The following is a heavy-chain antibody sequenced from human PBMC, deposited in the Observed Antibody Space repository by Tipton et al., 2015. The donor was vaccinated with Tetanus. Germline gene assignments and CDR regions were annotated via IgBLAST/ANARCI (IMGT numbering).Heavy chain of an antibody. CDR3: AASGIVGSGSKVDC. Sequence: SLRLSCATSGLFFKNAWMHWVRQAPGKGLEWVGRIKSKTDGGTTDYAARVKDRFSISSDESKNTLFLQRNSLKAEDTAGYDCAASGIVGSGSKVDCWGPGPLVPVS. CDR2: IKSKTDGGTT. CDR1: GLFFKNAW. V-gene: IGHV3-15*07. J-gene: IGHJ4*02. D-gene: IGHD1-26*01.